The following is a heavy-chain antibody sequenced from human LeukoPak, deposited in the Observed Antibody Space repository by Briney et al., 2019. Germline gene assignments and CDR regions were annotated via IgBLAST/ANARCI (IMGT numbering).Heavy chain of an antibody. Sequence: SGGSLRLSCAASGFIFSNYWMTWVRQAPGKGLEWVANIKEDGSEKYYVDSVKGRFTISRDNSKNTLYLQMNSLRAEDTAVYYCARGKQGGSGSYFRYWGQGTLVTVSS. CDR2: IKEDGSEK. CDR1: GFIFSNYW. V-gene: IGHV3-7*03. D-gene: IGHD3-10*01. CDR3: ARGKQGGSGSYFRY. J-gene: IGHJ4*02.